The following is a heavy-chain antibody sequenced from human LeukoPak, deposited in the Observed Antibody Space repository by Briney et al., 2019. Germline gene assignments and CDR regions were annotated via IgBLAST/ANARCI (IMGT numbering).Heavy chain of an antibody. CDR2: INPSGGST. Sequence: VASVKVSCKASGYTFTGYYMHWVRQAPGQGLEWMGIINPSGGSTSYAQKFQGRVTMTRDTSTSTVYMELSSLRSEDTAVYYCARSHLGYCSGGSCGVDARFDPWGQGTLVTVSS. D-gene: IGHD2-15*01. V-gene: IGHV1-46*01. CDR1: GYTFTGYY. CDR3: ARSHLGYCSGGSCGVDARFDP. J-gene: IGHJ5*02.